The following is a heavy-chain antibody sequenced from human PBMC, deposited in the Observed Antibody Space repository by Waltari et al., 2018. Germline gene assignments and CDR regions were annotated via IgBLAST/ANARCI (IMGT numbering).Heavy chain of an antibody. CDR2: IYLDDDT. Sequence: QITLKESGPTVVKPTETLTLTCNFSGFSLSRSGLTVSWIRQPPETALEWLAAIYLDDDTRYSPFLRTRLTITKDTSKNSVFLTLANMDPGDTAAYFCARSRRMTYLDFWGQGILVTVSS. CDR1: GFSLSRSGLT. V-gene: IGHV2-5*02. CDR3: ARSRRMTYLDF. J-gene: IGHJ4*02.